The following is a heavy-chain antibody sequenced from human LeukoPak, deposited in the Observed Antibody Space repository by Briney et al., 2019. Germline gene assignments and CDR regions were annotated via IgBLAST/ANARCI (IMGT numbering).Heavy chain of an antibody. D-gene: IGHD4/OR15-4a*01. CDR2: IYHTGNT. J-gene: IGHJ4*02. CDR3: ASIGDGAKDY. V-gene: IGHV4-4*02. Sequence: SGTLSLTCGVSGGSITSNWWSWVRQPPGKGLEWIGEIYHTGNTNYNPSLKSRVTISVDKSKSQFSLKLSSVNAADTAVYYCASIGDGAKDYWGQGTLVTVSS. CDR1: GGSITSNW.